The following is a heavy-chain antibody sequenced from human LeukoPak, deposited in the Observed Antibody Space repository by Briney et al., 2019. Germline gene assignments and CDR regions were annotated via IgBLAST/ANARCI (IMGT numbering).Heavy chain of an antibody. Sequence: GGSLRLSCAASGFTFSSYSMNWVRQAPGKGLQWVSSITSSSSYIYYADSVKGRFTISRDNAKNSLYLKMNSLRAEDTAVYYCARHVVAVGFDYWGQGTLVTVSS. CDR2: ITSSSSYI. CDR1: GFTFSSYS. V-gene: IGHV3-21*01. J-gene: IGHJ4*02. D-gene: IGHD3-22*01. CDR3: ARHVVAVGFDY.